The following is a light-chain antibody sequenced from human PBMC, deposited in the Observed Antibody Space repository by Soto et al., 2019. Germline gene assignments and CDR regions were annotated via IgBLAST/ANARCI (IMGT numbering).Light chain of an antibody. V-gene: IGKV1-6*01. CDR1: QDIRND. CDR3: LQEYNYPWT. J-gene: IGKJ1*01. Sequence: AIQMTQSPSSLSTSVGDRVTITCRASQDIRNDLGWYQEKPGQAPKLLIYAASNLQSGVPSRFSGSGSGTDFTLTISSLQPEDFATYFCLQEYNYPWTFGQGTKVEI. CDR2: AAS.